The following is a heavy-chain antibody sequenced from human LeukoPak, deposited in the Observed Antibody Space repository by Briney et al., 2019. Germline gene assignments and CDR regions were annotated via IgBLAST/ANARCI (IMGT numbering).Heavy chain of an antibody. D-gene: IGHD2-2*01. V-gene: IGHV3-7*01. J-gene: IGHJ4*02. Sequence: GGSLRLSCAASGFTFNRHWMTWVRQAPGKGLEWIANVNPDMSEKNYVESVKGRFTISRDKVKNSLYLQMNSLRGNDTAVYYCARDGLPVALDKWGQGTLVTVSS. CDR3: ARDGLPVALDK. CDR1: GFTFNRHW. CDR2: VNPDMSEK.